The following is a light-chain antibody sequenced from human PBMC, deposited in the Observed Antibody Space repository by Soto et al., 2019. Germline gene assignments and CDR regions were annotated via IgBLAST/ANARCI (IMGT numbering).Light chain of an antibody. J-gene: IGLJ2*01. CDR2: DVS. CDR3: SSYTSSSTLRV. Sequence: QSALTQPASVSGSPGQSITISCTGTSSDVGGYNYVSWYQQHPGKAPKLMIYDVSNRPSGVYNRFSGSKSGNTASLTISGLQDEDEADYYCSSYTSSSTLRVFGGGTKVTAL. CDR1: SSDVGGYNY. V-gene: IGLV2-14*01.